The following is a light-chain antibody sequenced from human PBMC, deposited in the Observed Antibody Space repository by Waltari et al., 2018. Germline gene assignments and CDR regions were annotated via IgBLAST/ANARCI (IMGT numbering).Light chain of an antibody. CDR2: KAS. J-gene: IGKJ2*02. CDR1: QSISSW. V-gene: IGKV1-5*03. CDR3: QQYNCYPWT. Sequence: DIQMTQSPSTLSASVGERVTITCRASQSISSWLAWYQQKPGKAPKLLIYKASSLESGVPSRFSGSGSGTEFTLTISSLQPDDFATYYCQQYNCYPWTFGQGTKLEIK.